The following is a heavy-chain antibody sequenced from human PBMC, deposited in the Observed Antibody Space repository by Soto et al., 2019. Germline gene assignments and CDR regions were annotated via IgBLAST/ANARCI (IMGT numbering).Heavy chain of an antibody. J-gene: IGHJ4*02. Sequence: SETLSLTCTVSGGSISSYYWSWIRRPPGKGLEWVGYIYYSGSTNYNPSLKSRVTISVDTSKNQFSLKLSSVTAADTAVYYCARVVGDDSSGYLDYWGQGTLVTVSS. CDR2: IYYSGST. CDR3: ARVVGDDSSGYLDY. V-gene: IGHV4-59*01. CDR1: GGSISSYY. D-gene: IGHD3-22*01.